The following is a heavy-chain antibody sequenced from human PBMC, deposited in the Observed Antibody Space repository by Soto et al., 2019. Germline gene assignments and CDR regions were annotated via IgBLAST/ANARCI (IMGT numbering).Heavy chain of an antibody. V-gene: IGHV3-11*05. Sequence: QVQLVESGGGLVKPGGSLRLSCAASGFTFSDYYMSWTRQAPGKGLEWLSHISSSSSHTNYADSVKGRFTISRNNAKNSLYLQMDSLRAEDTAVYYCARGGGSAQLWFGELLPFDYWGQGTLVTVSS. CDR1: GFTFSDYY. J-gene: IGHJ4*02. CDR3: ARGGGSAQLWFGELLPFDY. D-gene: IGHD3-10*01. CDR2: ISSSSSHT.